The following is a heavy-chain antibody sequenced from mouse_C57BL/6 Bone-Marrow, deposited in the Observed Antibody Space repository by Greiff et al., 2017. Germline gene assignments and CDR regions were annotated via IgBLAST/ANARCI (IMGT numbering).Heavy chain of an antibody. J-gene: IGHJ4*01. CDR2: IDPNSGGT. CDR3: ARSSYGSTYAMDY. D-gene: IGHD1-1*01. Sequence: VKLVESGAELVKPGASVKLSCKASGYTFTSYWMHWVKQRPGRGLEWIGRIDPNSGGTKYNEKFKSKATLTVDKPSSTAYMQLSSLTSEDSAVYYCARSSYGSTYAMDYWGQGTSVTVSS. CDR1: GYTFTSYW. V-gene: IGHV1-72*01.